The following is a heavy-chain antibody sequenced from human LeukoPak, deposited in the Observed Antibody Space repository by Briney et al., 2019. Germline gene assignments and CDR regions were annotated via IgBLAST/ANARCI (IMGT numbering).Heavy chain of an antibody. D-gene: IGHD6-6*01. CDR1: GGSFSGYY. V-gene: IGHV4-34*01. CDR2: INHSGST. Sequence: SETLSFTCAVYGGSFSGYYWSWIRQPPGKGLEWIGEINHSGSTNYNPSLKSRVTISVDTSKNQFSLKLSSVTAADTAVYYCARVQYSSSVDSWGQGTLVTVSS. J-gene: IGHJ4*02. CDR3: ARVQYSSSVDS.